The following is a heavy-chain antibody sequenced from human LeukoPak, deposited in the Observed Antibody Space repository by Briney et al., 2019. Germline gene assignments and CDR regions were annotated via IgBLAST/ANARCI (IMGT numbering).Heavy chain of an antibody. CDR2: IGSGSSYI. CDR1: GFTFSSYS. Sequence: GGSLRLSCAASGFTFSSYSMNWVRQAPGKGLEWVSSIGSGSSYIYYADSVKGRFTISRDNAKNSLYLQMNSLRAEDTAVYYCARVGGSYLHYFFDYWGQGTLVTVSS. CDR3: ARVGGSYLHYFFDY. D-gene: IGHD1-26*01. J-gene: IGHJ4*02. V-gene: IGHV3-21*01.